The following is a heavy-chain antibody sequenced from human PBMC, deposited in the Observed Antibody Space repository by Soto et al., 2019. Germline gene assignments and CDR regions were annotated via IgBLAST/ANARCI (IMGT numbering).Heavy chain of an antibody. CDR1: GFIFSTYE. V-gene: IGHV3-48*03. D-gene: IGHD3-10*01. CDR2: ISSSGGTV. Sequence: GGSLRLSCAASGFIFSTYEMNWVRQAPGKGLEWVSYISSSGGTVYYADSVRGRFTISRDNAKNSLYLQMNSLRVDDAAVYYCARGSGSYGNWFDPWGQGTLVTVS. J-gene: IGHJ5*02. CDR3: ARGSGSYGNWFDP.